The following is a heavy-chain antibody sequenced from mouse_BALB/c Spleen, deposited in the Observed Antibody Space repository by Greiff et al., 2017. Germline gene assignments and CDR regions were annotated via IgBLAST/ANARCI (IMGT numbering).Heavy chain of an antibody. CDR2: IWAGGST. J-gene: IGHJ4*01. Sequence: VQGVESGPGLVAPSQSLSITCTVSGFSLTSYGVHWVRQPPGKGLEWLGVIWAGGSTNYNSALMSRLSISKDNSKSQVFLKMNSLQTDDTAMYYCAREYRYDGYYYAMDYWGQGTSVTVSS. D-gene: IGHD2-14*01. CDR1: GFSLTSYG. CDR3: AREYRYDGYYYAMDY. V-gene: IGHV2-9*02.